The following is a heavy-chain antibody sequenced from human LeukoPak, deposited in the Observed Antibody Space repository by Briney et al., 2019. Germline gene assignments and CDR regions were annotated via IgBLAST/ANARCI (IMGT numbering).Heavy chain of an antibody. V-gene: IGHV3-21*01. J-gene: IGHJ4*02. Sequence: GGSLRLSCAASGFTFSNYGMNRVRQAPGKGLEWVSFISSSSSYINYGDSVKGRFTISRDNAMNSLYLQMNSLRVEDTSVYYCARLRGLSSGTYRYQTALEYWGQGSLVTVSS. D-gene: IGHD1-26*01. CDR3: ARLRGLSSGTYRYQTALEY. CDR2: ISSSSSYI. CDR1: GFTFSNYG.